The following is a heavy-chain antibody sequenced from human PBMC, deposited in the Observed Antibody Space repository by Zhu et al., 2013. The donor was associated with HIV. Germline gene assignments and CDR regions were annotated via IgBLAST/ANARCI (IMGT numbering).Heavy chain of an antibody. V-gene: IGHV1-69*05. D-gene: IGHD7-27*01. Sequence: QVQLVQSGAEVREPGSSVKVSCKASGGTFSNYAITWVRQAPGQGLEWMGGIIPIFGTTNYAQKFQGRVTMTTDTSTSTAYMELRSLRSDDTAVYYCARALALTELGTYDYWGQGTLVTVSS. CDR1: GGTFSNYA. CDR3: ARALALTELGTYDY. J-gene: IGHJ4*02. CDR2: IIPIFGTT.